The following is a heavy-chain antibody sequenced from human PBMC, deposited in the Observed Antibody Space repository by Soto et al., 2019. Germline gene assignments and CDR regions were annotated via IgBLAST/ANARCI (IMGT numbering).Heavy chain of an antibody. CDR1: GFTLSNYG. J-gene: IGHJ4*02. Sequence: EVQLLQSEGNLVQPGGSLRLSCAASGFTLSNYGMNWVRQAPGKGLEWVSGISGSDGSTYYADSVKGRFTISRDNSKNTLYLQMNTLRAEDTAVYYCAKDKYYDWGQGALLTVSS. V-gene: IGHV3-23*01. D-gene: IGHD3-22*01. CDR2: ISGSDGST. CDR3: AKDKYYD.